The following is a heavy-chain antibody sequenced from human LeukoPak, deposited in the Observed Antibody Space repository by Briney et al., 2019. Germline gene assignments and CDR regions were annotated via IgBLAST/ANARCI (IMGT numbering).Heavy chain of an antibody. CDR2: LIPIFGTA. D-gene: IGHD2-2*01. J-gene: IGHJ6*03. CDR3: ARATESTRPYYYYYYMDV. V-gene: IGHV1-69*05. Sequence: PGGSLRLSCAASGFTFSSYAISWVRQAPGQGLEWMGGLIPIFGTANYAQKFQGRVTITTDESTSTAYMELSSLRSEDTAVYYCARATESTRPYYYYYYMDVWGKGTTVTVSS. CDR1: GFTFSSYA.